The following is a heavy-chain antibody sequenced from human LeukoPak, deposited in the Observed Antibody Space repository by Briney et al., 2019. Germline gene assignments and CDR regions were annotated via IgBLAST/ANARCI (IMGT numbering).Heavy chain of an antibody. D-gene: IGHD1-26*01. V-gene: IGHV3-9*03. Sequence: GRSLRLSCAASGFTFDDYAMHWVRQAPGKGLEWVSGISWNSGSIGYADSVKGRFTISRDNAKNSLYLQMNSLRAEDMALYYCAKAADFGSEMDYWGQGTLVTVSS. J-gene: IGHJ4*02. CDR1: GFTFDDYA. CDR2: ISWNSGSI. CDR3: AKAADFGSEMDY.